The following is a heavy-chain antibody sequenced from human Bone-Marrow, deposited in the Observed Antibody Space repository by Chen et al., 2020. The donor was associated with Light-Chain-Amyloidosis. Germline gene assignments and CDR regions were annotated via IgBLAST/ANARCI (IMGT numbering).Heavy chain of an antibody. J-gene: IGHJ4*02. CDR2: ISYDGGYK. Sequence: QVQLVESGGGVVQPGRSLTLSCAASGSTFSTYAIHWVRQAPGKGLEWVAVISYDGGYKYYADSVKGRFTISRDNSKNTLYLQMDSLRGEDTAVYYCARDIKALAGPFDYWGRGTLVTVSS. D-gene: IGHD6-19*01. V-gene: IGHV3-30*01. CDR3: ARDIKALAGPFDY. CDR1: GSTFSTYA.